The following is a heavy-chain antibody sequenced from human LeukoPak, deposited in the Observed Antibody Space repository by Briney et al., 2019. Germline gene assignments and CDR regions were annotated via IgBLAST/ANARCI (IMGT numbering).Heavy chain of an antibody. Sequence: SETLSLTCAVYGGSFSGYYWSWLRQPPGKGLEWIGEINHSGSTNYNPSLKSRVTISVDTSKNQFSLKLSSVTAADTAVYYCARERSSGSYPLDFDYRGQGTLVTVSS. J-gene: IGHJ4*02. D-gene: IGHD1-26*01. V-gene: IGHV4-34*01. CDR1: GGSFSGYY. CDR3: ARERSSGSYPLDFDY. CDR2: INHSGST.